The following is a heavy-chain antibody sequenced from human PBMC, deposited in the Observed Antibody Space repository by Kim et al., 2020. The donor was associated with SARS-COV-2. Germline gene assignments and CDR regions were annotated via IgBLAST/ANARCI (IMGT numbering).Heavy chain of an antibody. J-gene: IGHJ3*02. Sequence: GGSLRLSCAASGFTFSSYAMHWVRQAPGKGLEWVAAIAYDGSNKYYADAVKGRITISGDNSKNTLYLQMNSLSGEDTAVYCCARGEYGGRGGALDSWGQG. D-gene: IGHD4-17*01. V-gene: IGHV3-30*04. CDR3: ARGEYGGRGGALDS. CDR2: IAYDGSNK. CDR1: GFTFSSYA.